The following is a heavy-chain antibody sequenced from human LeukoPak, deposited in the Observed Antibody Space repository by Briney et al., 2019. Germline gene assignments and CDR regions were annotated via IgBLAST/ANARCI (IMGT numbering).Heavy chain of an antibody. Sequence: GGSLRLSCAASGFTFSSYAMSWVRQAPGKGLEWVSAISGSGGSTYYADSVKGRFTISRDNSKNTLYLQMNSLRAEDTAVYYCAKELAAVAGLGGNYFDYWGQGTLVTVSS. J-gene: IGHJ4*02. V-gene: IGHV3-23*01. CDR3: AKELAAVAGLGGNYFDY. CDR1: GFTFSSYA. CDR2: ISGSGGST. D-gene: IGHD6-19*01.